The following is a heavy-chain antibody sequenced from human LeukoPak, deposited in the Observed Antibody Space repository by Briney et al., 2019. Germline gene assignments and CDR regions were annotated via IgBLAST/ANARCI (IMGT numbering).Heavy chain of an antibody. Sequence: SVKVSCKASGGTFSSYAISWVRQAPGQGLEWMGRIIPILGIANYAQKFQGRVTITADKSTSTAYMELSSLRSEDTAVYYCARTSELGYCSSTSCSPFDYWGQGTLVTVSS. J-gene: IGHJ4*02. V-gene: IGHV1-69*04. D-gene: IGHD2-2*01. CDR2: IIPILGIA. CDR3: ARTSELGYCSSTSCSPFDY. CDR1: GGTFSSYA.